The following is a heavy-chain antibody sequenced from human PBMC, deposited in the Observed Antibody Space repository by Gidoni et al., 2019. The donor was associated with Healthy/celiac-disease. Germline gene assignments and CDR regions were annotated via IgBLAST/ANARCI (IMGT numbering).Heavy chain of an antibody. CDR2: IKSKTDGGTT. J-gene: IGHJ3*02. CDR1: GFTFSNAW. CDR3: TTDNIFVRELDAFDI. V-gene: IGHV3-15*01. Sequence: EVQLVESGGGLVKPGGSLRLSCAASGFTFSNAWMSWVRQAPGKGLEWVGRIKSKTDGGTTDYAAPVKGRFTISRDDSKNTLYLQMNSLKTEDTAVYYCTTDNIFVRELDAFDIWGQGTMVTVSS. D-gene: IGHD1-26*01.